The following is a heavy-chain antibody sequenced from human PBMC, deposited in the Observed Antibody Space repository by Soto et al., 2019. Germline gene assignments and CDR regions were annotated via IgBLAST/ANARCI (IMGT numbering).Heavy chain of an antibody. Sequence: QVQLQESGPRLVKPSHTLSLTCTVSGASVSTGAYYWGWVRQRPGRGLEWIGYVYKSGYTYYNQSLKIRLTTSLNMSNNQFSLCLTSVTAADTSVYYCGRGLQHTAMVYPWFDPWGQGTLVTVSS. CDR1: GASVSTGAYY. CDR3: GRGLQHTAMVYPWFDP. V-gene: IGHV4-31*03. CDR2: VYKSGYT. D-gene: IGHD5-18*01. J-gene: IGHJ5*02.